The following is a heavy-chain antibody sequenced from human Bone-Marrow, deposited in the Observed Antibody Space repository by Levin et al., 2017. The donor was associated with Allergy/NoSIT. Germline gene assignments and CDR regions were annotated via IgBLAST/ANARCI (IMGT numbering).Heavy chain of an antibody. V-gene: IGHV3-48*02. Sequence: PGGSLRLSCAASGFTISNYGMNWVRQAPGKGLEWLSYITSRTDSVYYADSVKGRFTVSRDIAKTSLYLQMNSLREEDTALYYCARDTWGGPDYWGQGTLVTVSS. J-gene: IGHJ4*02. D-gene: IGHD1-26*01. CDR1: GFTISNYG. CDR3: ARDTWGGPDY. CDR2: ITSRTDSV.